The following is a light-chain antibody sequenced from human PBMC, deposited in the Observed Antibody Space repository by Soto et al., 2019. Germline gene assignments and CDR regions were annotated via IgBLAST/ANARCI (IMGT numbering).Light chain of an antibody. J-gene: IGKJ1*01. CDR3: QQYNNWPTWG. Sequence: EIVMTQSPATLYVSPGERATLSCRASQSVSSNLAWYQQKTGQAPRLLSYGASTRATGIPARFSGSGSGTEFTLTISSLQSEDFAVYYCQQYNNWPTWGFGQGTKVEIK. CDR2: GAS. V-gene: IGKV3-15*01. CDR1: QSVSSN.